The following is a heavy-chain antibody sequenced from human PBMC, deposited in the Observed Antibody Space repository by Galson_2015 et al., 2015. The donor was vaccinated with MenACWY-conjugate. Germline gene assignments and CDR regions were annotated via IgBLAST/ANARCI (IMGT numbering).Heavy chain of an antibody. CDR2: IIPVFHTT. Sequence: SVKVSCKASGDSFNTYSFNWIRQAPGQGPEWLGGIIPVFHTTDYAQRFQGRLTITADESTSTVYMELGSLRSDDTAIYYCARPGGDSDQRTFFDYWGQGTLVTVSS. CDR3: ARPGGDSDQRTFFDY. D-gene: IGHD2-21*02. CDR1: GDSFNTYS. J-gene: IGHJ4*02. V-gene: IGHV1-69*13.